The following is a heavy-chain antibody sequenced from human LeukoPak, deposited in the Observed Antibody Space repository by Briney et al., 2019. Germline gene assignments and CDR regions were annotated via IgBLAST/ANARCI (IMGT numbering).Heavy chain of an antibody. J-gene: IGHJ3*02. V-gene: IGHV3-7*01. CDR1: GFTFSSYW. CDR2: IKQDGSEK. CDR3: AREGGDYGDAFDI. Sequence: GGSLRLSWAASGFTFSSYWMSWVRQAPGKGLEWVANIKQDGSEKYYVDSVKGRFTISRDNAKNSLYLQMNSLRAEDTAVYYCAREGGDYGDAFDIWGQGTMVTVSS. D-gene: IGHD4-17*01.